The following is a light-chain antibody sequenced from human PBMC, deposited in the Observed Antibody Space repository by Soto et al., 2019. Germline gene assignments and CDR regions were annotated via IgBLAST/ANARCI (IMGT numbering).Light chain of an antibody. CDR3: QERSCWPLS. CDR2: DAA. CDR1: QSVSSS. Sequence: EIVLTQSPATLSLSPGETATLSCRASQSVSSSLAWYQQQPAQTPRLLIYDAANRATGSPPSFSGSRSGADLTLTGSSRQPVVFAGYDCQERSCWPLSLGGGTKVEGK. J-gene: IGKJ4*01. V-gene: IGKV3-11*01.